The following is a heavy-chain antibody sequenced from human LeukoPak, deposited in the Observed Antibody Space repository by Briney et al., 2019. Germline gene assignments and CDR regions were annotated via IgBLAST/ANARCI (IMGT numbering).Heavy chain of an antibody. D-gene: IGHD6-6*01. CDR3: ARGGGSSS. CDR2: IKPDGSAT. CDR1: GFSISNFW. V-gene: IGHV3-7*01. J-gene: IGHJ5*02. Sequence: GGSLRLTCAASGFSISNFWMSWVRQAPGKGLEWVANIKPDGSATNYVDSVKGRFTISRDNAKNSLDLQMNSLRAEDTAVYYCARGGGSSSWGQGTLVTVSS.